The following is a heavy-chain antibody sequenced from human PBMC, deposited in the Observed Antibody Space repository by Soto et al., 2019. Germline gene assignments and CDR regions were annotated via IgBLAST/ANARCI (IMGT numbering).Heavy chain of an antibody. CDR1: GYTFTSYG. Sequence: ASVKVSCKASGYTFTSYGISWVRQAPGQGLEWMGWISAYNGNTNYAQKLQGRVTMTTDTSTSTAYMELRSLRSDDTAVYYCARGPYYYDSSGYYYFGYWGQGTLVTVSS. J-gene: IGHJ4*02. CDR3: ARGPYYYDSSGYYYFGY. CDR2: ISAYNGNT. V-gene: IGHV1-18*01. D-gene: IGHD3-22*01.